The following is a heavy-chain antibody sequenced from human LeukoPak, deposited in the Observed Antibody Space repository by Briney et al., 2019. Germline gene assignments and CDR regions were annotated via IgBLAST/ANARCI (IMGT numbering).Heavy chain of an antibody. J-gene: IGHJ5*02. CDR3: TTTASIPP. V-gene: IGHV3-15*01. Sequence: PGGSLRLSCAAYGFSLTNAWMSWVRQAPGKGLEWVGRIKNKIDGGTTDYAAPVKGRFTISRDDSKNTLYLQMDSLKIEDTAVYYCTTTASIPPWGQGTLVTVSS. D-gene: IGHD2-21*01. CDR1: GFSLTNAW. CDR2: IKNKIDGGTT.